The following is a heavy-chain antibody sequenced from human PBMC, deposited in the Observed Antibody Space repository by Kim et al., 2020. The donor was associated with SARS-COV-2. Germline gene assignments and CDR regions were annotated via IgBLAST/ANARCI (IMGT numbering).Heavy chain of an antibody. D-gene: IGHD6-13*01. V-gene: IGHV1-2*06. J-gene: IGHJ4*02. CDR2: INPNSGGT. Sequence: ASVKVSCKASGYTFTGYYMHWVRQAPGQGLEWMGRINPNSGGTNYAQKFQGRVTMTRDTSISTAYMELSRLRSDDTAVYYCARVGTGVSSYSSSWYFDYWGQGTLVTVSS. CDR1: GYTFTGYY. CDR3: ARVGTGVSSYSSSWYFDY.